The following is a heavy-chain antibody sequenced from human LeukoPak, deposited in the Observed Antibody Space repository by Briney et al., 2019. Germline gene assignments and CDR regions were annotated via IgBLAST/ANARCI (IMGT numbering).Heavy chain of an antibody. J-gene: IGHJ6*03. V-gene: IGHV1-8*03. CDR2: MNPNSGKT. CDR1: RYTFTRYD. D-gene: IGHD3-10*01. CDR3: ARGSYYGSGSYFYYYYMDV. Sequence: SVKVSCKASRYTFTRYDINWVGQASGKGREWMGWMNPNSGKTGYAQKFQGRVTITRITSISTAYMELSSLRSEDTAVYYCARGSYYGSGSYFYYYYMDVWGKGTTVTVS.